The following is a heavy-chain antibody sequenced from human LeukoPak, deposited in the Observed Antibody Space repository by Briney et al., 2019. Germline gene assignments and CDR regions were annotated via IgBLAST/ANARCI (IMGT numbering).Heavy chain of an antibody. CDR1: GYTFTSYA. Sequence: GASVKVSCKASGYTFTSYAMHWVRQAPGQRLEWMGWINAGNGNTKYSQKFQGRVTITRDTSASTAYMELSSLRSEDTAVYYCARGEGEWEHNLDYWGQGTLVTASS. CDR3: ARGEGEWEHNLDY. D-gene: IGHD1-26*01. V-gene: IGHV1-3*01. J-gene: IGHJ4*02. CDR2: INAGNGNT.